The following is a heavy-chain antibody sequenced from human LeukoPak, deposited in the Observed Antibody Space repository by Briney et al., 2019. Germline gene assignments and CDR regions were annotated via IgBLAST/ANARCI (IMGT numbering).Heavy chain of an antibody. Sequence: PSETLSLTCAVYGGSFSGYYWSWIRQPPGKGLEWIGEINHSGSTNYNPSLKSRVTISVDTSKNQFSLKLSSVTAADTAVYYCARGRQNVLRYFDWLSAGPNSDYWGQGTLVTVSS. J-gene: IGHJ4*02. CDR1: GGSFSGYY. D-gene: IGHD3-9*01. CDR2: INHSGST. V-gene: IGHV4-34*01. CDR3: ARGRQNVLRYFDWLSAGPNSDY.